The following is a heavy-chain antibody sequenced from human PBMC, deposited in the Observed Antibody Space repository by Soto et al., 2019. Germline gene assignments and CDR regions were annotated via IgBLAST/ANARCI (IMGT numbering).Heavy chain of an antibody. CDR2: ISSSSSYI. CDR1: GFTFSSYS. Sequence: EVQLVESGGGLVKPGGSLRLSCAASGFTFSSYSMNWVRQAPGKGLEWVSSISSSSSYIYYADSVKGRFTISRDNAKNSLYLQMKSLRAEDTAVYYCARDTMRHYDSSGGNGMDVWGQGTTVTVSS. CDR3: ARDTMRHYDSSGGNGMDV. D-gene: IGHD3-22*01. V-gene: IGHV3-21*01. J-gene: IGHJ6*02.